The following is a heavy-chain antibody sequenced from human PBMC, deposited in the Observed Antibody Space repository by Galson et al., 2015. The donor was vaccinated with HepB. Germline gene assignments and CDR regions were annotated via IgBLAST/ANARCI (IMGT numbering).Heavy chain of an antibody. D-gene: IGHD3/OR15-3a*01. CDR3: ARHWRTSDAFDI. J-gene: IGHJ3*02. CDR1: GYSFTSHW. Sequence: QSGAEVKKPGESLKISCKGSGYSFTSHWIDWVRQVPGKGLEWMGTIYPGISDTKYSPSSQGHVTISADKSINTVYLQWSSLKASDTSMYYCARHWRTSDAFDIWGQGTMVTVSS. V-gene: IGHV5-51*01. CDR2: IYPGISDT.